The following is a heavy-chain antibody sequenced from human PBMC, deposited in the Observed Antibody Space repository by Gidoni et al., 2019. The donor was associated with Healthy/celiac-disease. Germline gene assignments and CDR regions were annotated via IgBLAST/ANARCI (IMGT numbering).Heavy chain of an antibody. D-gene: IGHD2-2*01. CDR3: ARVLDCSSTSCYHYYYYGMDV. CDR2: IIPIFGTA. Sequence: QVQLVQSGAEVTKPGSSVKVSCKASGGTFSSYAISWVRQAPGQGLEWMGGIIPIFGTANYAQKFQGRVTITADESTSTAYMELSSLRSEDTAVYYCARVLDCSSTSCYHYYYYGMDVWGQGTTVTVSS. J-gene: IGHJ6*02. V-gene: IGHV1-69*01. CDR1: GGTFSSYA.